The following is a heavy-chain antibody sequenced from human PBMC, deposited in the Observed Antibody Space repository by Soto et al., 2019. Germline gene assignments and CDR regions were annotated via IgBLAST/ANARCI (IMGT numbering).Heavy chain of an antibody. J-gene: IGHJ4*02. CDR2: ISAYNGNT. CDR1: GYTFTSYG. CDR3: ARDWLWFGALPPGY. D-gene: IGHD3-10*01. V-gene: IGHV1-18*01. Sequence: QVQLVQSGAEVKKPGASVKVSCKASGYTFTSYGISWVRQAPGQGLEWMGWISAYNGNTNYAQKLQGRVTMTTDTSTSPAYMELRSLSSDDTAVYYCARDWLWFGALPPGYWGQGTLVTVSS.